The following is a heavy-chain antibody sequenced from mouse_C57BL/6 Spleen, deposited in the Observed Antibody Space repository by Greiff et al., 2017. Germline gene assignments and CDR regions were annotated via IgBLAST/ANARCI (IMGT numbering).Heavy chain of an antibody. CDR1: GFTFSDYG. V-gene: IGHV5-17*01. Sequence: EVQLVESGGGLVKPGGSLKLSCAASGFTFSDYGMHWVRQAPEKGLEWVAYISSGSSTIYYADPVKGRFTISRDNAKNTLFLHMTSLRSEDTAMYYCARMDGSSPYFDYWGQGTTLTVSS. CDR3: ARMDGSSPYFDY. J-gene: IGHJ2*01. D-gene: IGHD1-1*01. CDR2: ISSGSSTI.